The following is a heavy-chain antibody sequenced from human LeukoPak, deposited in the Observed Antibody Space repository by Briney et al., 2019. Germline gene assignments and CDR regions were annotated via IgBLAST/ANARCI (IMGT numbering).Heavy chain of an antibody. V-gene: IGHV3-23*01. D-gene: IGHD3-3*01. CDR1: GFTFSSYA. J-gene: IGHJ4*02. CDR2: ICGSGGST. CDR3: AEGITVYFY. Sequence: PGGSLRLSCAASGFTFSSYAMSWVRQAPGKGLEWVSAICGSGGSTYYADSVKGRLTSSRDNSKNTLYLQMNSLRAEDTAVYYWAEGITVYFYWGQGTLVTVSS.